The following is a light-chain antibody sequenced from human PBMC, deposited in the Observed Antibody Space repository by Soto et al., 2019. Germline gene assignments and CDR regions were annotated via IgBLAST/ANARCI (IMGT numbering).Light chain of an antibody. CDR1: QSVSSY. V-gene: IGKV3-11*01. CDR3: QQRSNPFT. Sequence: EIVLTQFPATLSLSPGERATLSCRASQSVSSYLAWYQQKPGQAPRLLIYDASNRATGIPARFSGSGSGTDFTLTISSLEPEDFAVYYCQQRSNPFTFGPGTKVDIK. J-gene: IGKJ3*01. CDR2: DAS.